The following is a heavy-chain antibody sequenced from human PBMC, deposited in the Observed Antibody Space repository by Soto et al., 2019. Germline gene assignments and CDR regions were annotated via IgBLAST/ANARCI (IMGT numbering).Heavy chain of an antibody. CDR2: IDAGNGNT. Sequence: QVQLVQSGAEVKKPGASVKVSCKASGYTFTTYAMHWVRQVPGQRLEWMGWIDAGNGNTKYSKKFQGRVTITRDTSASTVYMELSSLRSEDTAVYYCAREDSNWFDPWGQGTLVTVSS. D-gene: IGHD3-22*01. V-gene: IGHV1-3*01. CDR3: AREDSNWFDP. J-gene: IGHJ5*02. CDR1: GYTFTTYA.